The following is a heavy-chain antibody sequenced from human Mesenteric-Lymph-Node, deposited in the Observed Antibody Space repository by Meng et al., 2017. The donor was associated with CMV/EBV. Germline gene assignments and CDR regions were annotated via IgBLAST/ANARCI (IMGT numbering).Heavy chain of an antibody. D-gene: IGHD3-16*01. Sequence: GESLKISCAASGFTFSSYAMSWVRQAPGKGLEWVTFIRHGGSNEYYADSVKGRFTISRDNSANTVYLQMNSLRAEDTAVYYFAKDWGTGVIEYWGQGTLVTVSS. V-gene: IGHV3-30*02. CDR2: IRHGGSNE. J-gene: IGHJ4*02. CDR1: GFTFSSYA. CDR3: AKDWGTGVIEY.